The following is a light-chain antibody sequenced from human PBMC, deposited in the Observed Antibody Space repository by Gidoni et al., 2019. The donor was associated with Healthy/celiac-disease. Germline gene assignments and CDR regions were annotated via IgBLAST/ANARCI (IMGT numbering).Light chain of an antibody. CDR2: KAS. V-gene: IGKV1-5*03. CDR1: QIIRSW. J-gene: IGKJ1*01. CDR3: QQYNSYLLT. Sequence: DIQMTQAPSTVSTSVGDRVTITCRAIQIIRSWLAWYQQKPGKARKLLIYKASSLESGSPSMFSGRGSGTEFTLTISSLQPDDFATYYCQQYNSYLLTFGQGTKVEIK.